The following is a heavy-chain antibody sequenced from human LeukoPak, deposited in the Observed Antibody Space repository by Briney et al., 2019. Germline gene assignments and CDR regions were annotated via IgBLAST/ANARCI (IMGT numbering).Heavy chain of an antibody. CDR3: ARQQYYDFWSGYYRDDAFDI. V-gene: IGHV4-39*01. J-gene: IGHJ3*02. CDR1: GGSLSSSSYY. CDR2: IYYSGST. D-gene: IGHD3-3*01. Sequence: SETLSLTCTVSGGSLSSSSYYWGWIRQPPGKGLEWIGSIYYSGSTYYNPSLKSRVTISVDTSKNQFSLKLSSVTAADTAVYYCARQQYYDFWSGYYRDDAFDIWGQGTMVTVSS.